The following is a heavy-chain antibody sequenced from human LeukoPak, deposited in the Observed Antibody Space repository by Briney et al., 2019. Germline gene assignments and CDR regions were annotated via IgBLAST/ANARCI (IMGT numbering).Heavy chain of an antibody. CDR1: GGTFSSYA. Sequence: ASVEVSCKASGGTFSSYAISWVRQAPGQGLEWMGGIIPIFGTANYAQKFQGRVTITADKSTSTAYMELSSLRSEDTAVYYCAREPRAYYYDSSGYHGPAFDIWGQGTMVTVSS. J-gene: IGHJ3*02. CDR3: AREPRAYYYDSSGYHGPAFDI. CDR2: IIPIFGTA. V-gene: IGHV1-69*06. D-gene: IGHD3-22*01.